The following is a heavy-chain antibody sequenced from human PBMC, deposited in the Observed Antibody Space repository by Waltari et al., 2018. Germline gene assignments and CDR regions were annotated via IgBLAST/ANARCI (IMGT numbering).Heavy chain of an antibody. Sequence: QVQLIQSGAEVKKPGASVKVSCKASGYTFTTYGITWVRQDPGQVLDWMGWISVYNGHTSYAQKLQDRVTMTTDTSTSTAYMELRSPTSDDTAVYYCARVGGNRYYYDGRGFVYYFDYWGQGTLVTVSS. D-gene: IGHD3-22*01. CDR2: ISVYNGHT. V-gene: IGHV1-18*01. CDR1: GYTFTTYG. J-gene: IGHJ4*02. CDR3: ARVGGNRYYYDGRGFVYYFDY.